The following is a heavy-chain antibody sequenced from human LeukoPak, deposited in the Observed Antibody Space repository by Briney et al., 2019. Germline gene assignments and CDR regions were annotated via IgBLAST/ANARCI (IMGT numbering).Heavy chain of an antibody. Sequence: ASVKVSCKASGYTFTIYYIHWVRQAPRQGLEWMGWINTNSGGTNYAQKFQGRVTMTGDTSISTACMELSRLRSDDTAVYYCARDMYYYDSSGYYFYFDYWGRGTLVTVSS. CDR3: ARDMYYYDSSGYYFYFDY. D-gene: IGHD3-22*01. V-gene: IGHV1-2*02. CDR2: INTNSGGT. CDR1: GYTFTIYY. J-gene: IGHJ4*02.